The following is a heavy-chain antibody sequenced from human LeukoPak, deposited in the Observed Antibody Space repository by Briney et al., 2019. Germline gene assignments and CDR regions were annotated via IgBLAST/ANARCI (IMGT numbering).Heavy chain of an antibody. CDR2: INHSGST. V-gene: IGHV4-34*01. CDR3: ARGCYGSGSYLDY. CDR1: GGSFSGYY. J-gene: IGHJ4*02. D-gene: IGHD3-10*01. Sequence: PSETLSLTCAVYGGSFSGYYWSWIRQPPGKGLEWIGEINHSGSTDYNPSLKSRVTISVDTSKNQFSLKLSSVTAADTAVYYCARGCYGSGSYLDYWGQGTLVTVSS.